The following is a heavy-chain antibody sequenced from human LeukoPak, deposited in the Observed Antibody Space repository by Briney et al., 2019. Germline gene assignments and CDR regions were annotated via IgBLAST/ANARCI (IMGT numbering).Heavy chain of an antibody. V-gene: IGHV3-53*01. D-gene: IGHD2-2*01. CDR1: GFTVTTKS. CDR3: ASARESCVGSTCYEYFHH. J-gene: IGHJ1*01. CDR2: FYSPGST. Sequence: GGSLRLSCAASGFTVTTKSMAWVRQGPGRGLEWVSVFYSPGSTYYADSVHGRFIISRDNSLNTLFLQMNSLRVEHTAVYYCASARESCVGSTCYEYFHHWGQGTPLTVSS.